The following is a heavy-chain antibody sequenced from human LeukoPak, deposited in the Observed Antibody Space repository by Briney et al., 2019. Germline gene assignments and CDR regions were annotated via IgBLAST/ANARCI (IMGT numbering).Heavy chain of an antibody. CDR3: ARSDFWSGYYTGGIDV. V-gene: IGHV1-8*01. J-gene: IGHJ6*02. Sequence: GASVKVSCKASGYTFTSYDINWVRQATGQGLEWMGWMNPNSGNTGYAQKFQGRVTMTRNTSISTAYMELSSLRSEDTAVYYCARSDFWSGYYTGGIDVWGQGTTVTVSS. CDR2: MNPNSGNT. CDR1: GYTFTSYD. D-gene: IGHD3-3*01.